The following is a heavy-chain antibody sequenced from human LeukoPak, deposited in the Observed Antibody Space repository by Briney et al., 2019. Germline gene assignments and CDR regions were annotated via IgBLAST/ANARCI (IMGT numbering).Heavy chain of an antibody. CDR3: ARAYSSNFKFDY. V-gene: IGHV3-33*05. Sequence: GGSLRLSCAASGFTFSSFGMHWVRQAPGKGLEWVAVISYDGNSQYYPDSVKGQLTISRDNSKNVLYLQMISLRAEDTAVYYCARAYSSNFKFDYWGQGTPVTVSS. CDR2: ISYDGNSQ. J-gene: IGHJ4*02. D-gene: IGHD6-13*01. CDR1: GFTFSSFG.